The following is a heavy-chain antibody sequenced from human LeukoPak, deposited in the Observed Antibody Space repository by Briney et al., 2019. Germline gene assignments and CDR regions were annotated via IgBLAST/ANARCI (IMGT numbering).Heavy chain of an antibody. J-gene: IGHJ4*02. Sequence: KPSETLSLTCTVSGGSISSTTYYWGWIRQPPGKGLEWVGSIYYSGSTYYNPSLKSRVTISVDTSKNQFSLKLSSVTAADTAVYYCARGRRLRFLESDYYFDYWGQGTLVTVSS. V-gene: IGHV4-39*07. CDR1: GGSISSTTYY. CDR2: IYYSGST. D-gene: IGHD3-3*01. CDR3: ARGRRLRFLESDYYFDY.